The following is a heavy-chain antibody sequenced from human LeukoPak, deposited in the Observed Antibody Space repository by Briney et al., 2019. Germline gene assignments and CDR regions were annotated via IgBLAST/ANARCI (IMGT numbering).Heavy chain of an antibody. CDR3: AKDGDYYDSSGSRLDY. CDR2: ILYDGSNK. Sequence: GGSLRLSCAASGFTFSSHPMHWVRQAPGKGLEWVGVILYDGSNKYYADSVKGRFTISRDNSKNTLYLQMNSLRAEDTAVYYCAKDGDYYDSSGSRLDYWGQGTLVTVSS. CDR1: GFTFSSHP. D-gene: IGHD3-22*01. J-gene: IGHJ4*02. V-gene: IGHV3-30*04.